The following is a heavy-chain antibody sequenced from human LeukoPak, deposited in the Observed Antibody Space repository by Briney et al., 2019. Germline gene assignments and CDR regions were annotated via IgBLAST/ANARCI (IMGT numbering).Heavy chain of an antibody. J-gene: IGHJ3*02. CDR3: ASRGTTVTTHAFDI. Sequence: IIDPDDSDTRYSPSFQGQVTISVDKSISTAYLQWSSLKASDTAMYYCASRGTTVTTHAFDIWGQGTMVIVSS. V-gene: IGHV5-51*01. CDR2: IDPDDSDT. D-gene: IGHD4-17*01.